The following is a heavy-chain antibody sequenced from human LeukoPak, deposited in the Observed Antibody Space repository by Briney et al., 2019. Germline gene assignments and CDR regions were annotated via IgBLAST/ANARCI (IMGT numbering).Heavy chain of an antibody. CDR3: ARSIGAAYFDN. V-gene: IGHV3-21*01. J-gene: IGHJ4*02. D-gene: IGHD6-13*01. CDR1: GFTFSSYS. Sequence: GSLRLSCAGSGFTFSSYSMNWVRQAPGKGLEWVSFISSGSNDIYYADSVKGRFTISRDNAKNSLYLEMNSLRAEDTAVYYCARSIGAAYFDNWGQGTLVTVSS. CDR2: ISSGSNDI.